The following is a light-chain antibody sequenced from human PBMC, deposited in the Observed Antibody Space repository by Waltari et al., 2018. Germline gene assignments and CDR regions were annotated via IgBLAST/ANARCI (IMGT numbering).Light chain of an antibody. V-gene: IGKV4-1*01. CDR2: WAS. Sequence: DFMMTQSPASLSVSLVERATINSNSTQSVFHSSNKKNYLAWYQQRAGQPPKLLIYWASVRASGVPDRFSGSGSGTDFTLTISNLEAEDLAVYYCQQYYGDPRTFGQGTKVEIK. CDR1: QSVFHSSNKKNY. J-gene: IGKJ1*01. CDR3: QQYYGDPRT.